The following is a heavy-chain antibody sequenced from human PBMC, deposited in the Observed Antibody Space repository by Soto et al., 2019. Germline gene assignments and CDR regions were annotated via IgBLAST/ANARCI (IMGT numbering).Heavy chain of an antibody. J-gene: IGHJ6*02. CDR2: ISGSGGNA. Sequence: VGSLRLSCAASGFTFSSYAMSWVRQAPGKGLEWVSTISGSGGNAYYADSVKGRFSISRDNSKNTLRLQMNSLRADDTAVYYCAKDGASGSYPPYYYFGMDVWGQGTTVTVSS. D-gene: IGHD1-26*01. CDR1: GFTFSSYA. V-gene: IGHV3-23*01. CDR3: AKDGASGSYPPYYYFGMDV.